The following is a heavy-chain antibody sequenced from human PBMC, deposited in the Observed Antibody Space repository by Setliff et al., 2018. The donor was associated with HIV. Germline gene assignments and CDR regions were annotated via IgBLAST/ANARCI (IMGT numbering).Heavy chain of an antibody. V-gene: IGHV1-18*01. CDR2: ISAYTANT. CDR1: GYTFPNYG. CDR3: ARVRVGATPLDY. D-gene: IGHD1-26*01. Sequence: GASVKVSCKASGYTFPNYGITWVRQAPGQGLEWMGWISAYTANTNYAQKFQGRVTITTDESTTTAYMELRSLRSDDTAVYYCARVRVGATPLDYWGQGTLVTVSS. J-gene: IGHJ4*02.